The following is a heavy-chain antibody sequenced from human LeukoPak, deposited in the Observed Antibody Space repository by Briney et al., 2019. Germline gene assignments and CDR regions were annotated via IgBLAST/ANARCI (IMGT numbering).Heavy chain of an antibody. Sequence: GSLRLSCAASGFVFSNYAMTWVRQAPGKGLEWVSTISGRGGGTYYADSVKGRFTISRDNTKNSLYLQMNSLRAEDTAVYYCARRITGILAPFDYWAQGTLVTVSS. J-gene: IGHJ4*02. CDR1: GFVFSNYA. CDR3: ARRITGILAPFDY. V-gene: IGHV3-23*01. D-gene: IGHD1-20*01. CDR2: ISGRGGGT.